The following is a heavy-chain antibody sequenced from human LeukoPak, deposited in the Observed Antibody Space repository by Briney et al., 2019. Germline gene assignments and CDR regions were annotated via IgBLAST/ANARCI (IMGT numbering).Heavy chain of an antibody. Sequence: GGSLRLSCAASGFTFSSYAMHWVRQAPGKGLEWVSYISSSGSTIYYADSVKGRFTISRDNAKNSLYLQMNSLRAEDTAVYYCARDGAIFGVAFDPWGQGTLVTVSS. V-gene: IGHV3-48*04. D-gene: IGHD3-3*01. J-gene: IGHJ5*02. CDR2: ISSSGSTI. CDR1: GFTFSSYA. CDR3: ARDGAIFGVAFDP.